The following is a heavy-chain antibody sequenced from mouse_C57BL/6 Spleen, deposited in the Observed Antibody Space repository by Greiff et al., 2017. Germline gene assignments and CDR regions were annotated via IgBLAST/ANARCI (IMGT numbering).Heavy chain of an antibody. J-gene: IGHJ4*01. CDR1: GFSLTSYA. CDR2: IWTGGGT. V-gene: IGHV2-9-1*01. D-gene: IGHD2-5*01. Sequence: QVQLKESGPGLVAPSQSLSITCTVSGFSLTSYAISWVRQPPGKGLEWLGVIWTGGGTNYNSALKSKLSISKDNSKSQVFLKMNSLQTDDTARYYCARNDYSNYDVYYYAMDYWGQGTSVTVSS. CDR3: ARNDYSNYDVYYYAMDY.